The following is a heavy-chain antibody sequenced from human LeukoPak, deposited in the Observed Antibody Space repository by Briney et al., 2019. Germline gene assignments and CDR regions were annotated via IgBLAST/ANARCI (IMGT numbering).Heavy chain of an antibody. CDR2: ISGSGGST. CDR3: AKAVTPYYYYYMDV. J-gene: IGHJ6*03. D-gene: IGHD4-11*01. CDR1: GFTFSSYA. V-gene: IGHV3-23*01. Sequence: AGGSLRLSCAAPGFTFSSYAMSWVRQAPGKGLEWVSAISGSGGSTYHADSVKGRFTISRDNSKNTLYLQMNSLRAEDTAVYYCAKAVTPYYYYYMDVWGKGTTVTVSS.